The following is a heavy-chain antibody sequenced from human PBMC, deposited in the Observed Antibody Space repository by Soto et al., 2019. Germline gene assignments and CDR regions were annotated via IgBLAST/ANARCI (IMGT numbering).Heavy chain of an antibody. CDR1: GFSLSSIGVG. J-gene: IGHJ3*01. CDR3: AHTIVVVQTAHDAFDV. D-gene: IGHD2-2*01. Sequence: QITLKESGPTLVKPTQTLTLTCTFSGFSLSSIGVGVGWIRQPPGTALQWLGILYWDDDKHYSSSLKSRIYIAKDTSKDQVVRTLTNMDPVDTATYYCAHTIVVVQTAHDAFDVWGQGTMVTVSS. CDR2: LYWDDDK. V-gene: IGHV2-5*02.